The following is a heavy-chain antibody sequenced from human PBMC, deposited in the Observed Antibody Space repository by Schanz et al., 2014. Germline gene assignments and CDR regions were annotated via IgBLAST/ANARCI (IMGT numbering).Heavy chain of an antibody. D-gene: IGHD6-19*01. CDR2: INSDGTTT. Sequence: EVQLLESGGGLVQPGGSLRLSCAASGFTFSSYAMSWVRQAPGKGLEWVSHINSDGTTTTYADSVKGRFTISRDNAKNSLYLQMNSLRVEDTAVYYCARDLISSGWYGWGQGTLVTVSS. CDR1: GFTFSSYA. CDR3: ARDLISSGWYG. V-gene: IGHV3-23*01. J-gene: IGHJ4*02.